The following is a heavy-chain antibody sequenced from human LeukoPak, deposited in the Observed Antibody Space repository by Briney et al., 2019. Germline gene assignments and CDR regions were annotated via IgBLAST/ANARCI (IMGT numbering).Heavy chain of an antibody. J-gene: IGHJ3*02. D-gene: IGHD2-2*02. CDR3: ARGYCSSTSCYRGAFDI. CDR1: GYTFTSYG. CDR2: ISAYNGNT. V-gene: IGHV1-18*01. Sequence: GASVKVSCKASGYTFTSYGISWVRQAPGQGLEWMGRISAYNGNTNYAQKLQGRVTMTTDTSTSTAYMELRSLRSDDTAVYYCARGYCSSTSCYRGAFDIWGQGTMVTVSS.